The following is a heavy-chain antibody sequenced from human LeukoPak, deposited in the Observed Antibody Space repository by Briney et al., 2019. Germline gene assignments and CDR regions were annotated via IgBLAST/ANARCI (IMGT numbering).Heavy chain of an antibody. V-gene: IGHV4-61*02. J-gene: IGHJ5*02. Sequence: SETLSLTCTVSSGSISSGSYYWSWIRQPAGKGLEWIGRINTSGSTNYNPSLNSRVTISVDTSKNQFSLKLTSVTAADTAVYYRVSAKFLVRGVSWFDPWGQGTLVTVSS. CDR2: INTSGST. CDR1: SGSISSGSYY. CDR3: VSAKFLVRGVSWFDP. D-gene: IGHD3-10*01.